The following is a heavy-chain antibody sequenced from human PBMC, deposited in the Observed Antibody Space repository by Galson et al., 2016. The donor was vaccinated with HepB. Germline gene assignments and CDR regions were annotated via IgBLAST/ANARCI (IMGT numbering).Heavy chain of an antibody. J-gene: IGHJ4*02. D-gene: IGHD1-26*01. CDR3: ATTVGGNYLGANVH. CDR1: GGSISSGTYF. CDR2: ISHSGST. Sequence: SETLSLTCSVSGGSISSGTYFWGWIRQPPGKGMEWIATISHSGSTYYNPSLKSRVTMAIDTSKNHFSLKLSSVTAADAALYYCATTVGGNYLGANVHWGQGTLVTVSS. V-gene: IGHV4-39*02.